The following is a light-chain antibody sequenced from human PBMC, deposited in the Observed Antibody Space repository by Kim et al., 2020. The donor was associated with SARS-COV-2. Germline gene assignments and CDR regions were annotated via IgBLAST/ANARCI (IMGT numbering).Light chain of an antibody. CDR1: QSVSSY. V-gene: IGKV3-11*01. Sequence: EIVLTQSPATLSLSPGEGATLSCRASQSVSSYLAWYQQKPGQAPRLLIYDASNRATGIPARFSGSGSGTDFTLTISSLEPEDFAVYYCQQRSNWPPRVTFGGGTKVDIK. CDR3: QQRSNWPPRVT. CDR2: DAS. J-gene: IGKJ4*01.